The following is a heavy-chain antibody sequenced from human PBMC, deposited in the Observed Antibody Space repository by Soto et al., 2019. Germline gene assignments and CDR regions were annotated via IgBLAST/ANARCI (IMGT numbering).Heavy chain of an antibody. CDR3: ARGVYGSGHYYTGPSAFDW. D-gene: IGHD3-10*01. Sequence: QVQLKQSGAEVKKPGSSVKVSCKASGGTLSDHGVAWLRQAPGQGLEWMGGTIPVFNTAKYAQTVQGSVTFTANNSTNMAYRELSSLRSEDSPCYFGARGVYGSGHYYTGPSAFDWWAPRTMVIASS. V-gene: IGHV1-69*06. J-gene: IGHJ3*01. CDR1: GGTLSDHG. CDR2: TIPVFNTA.